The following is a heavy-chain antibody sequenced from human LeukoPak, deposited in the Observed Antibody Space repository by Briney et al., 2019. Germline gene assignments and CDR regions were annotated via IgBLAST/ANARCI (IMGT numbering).Heavy chain of an antibody. CDR3: ARVGSSWHFDY. D-gene: IGHD6-13*01. J-gene: IGHJ4*02. CDR2: ISYDGSSK. Sequence: GGSLRLSCAASGFTFSSYAMHWVRQAPGKGLEWVAVISYDGSSKYYADSVKGRFTISRDNSKNTLYLQMNSLRAEDTAVYYCARVGSSWHFDYWGQGTLVTVSS. V-gene: IGHV3-30-3*01. CDR1: GFTFSSYA.